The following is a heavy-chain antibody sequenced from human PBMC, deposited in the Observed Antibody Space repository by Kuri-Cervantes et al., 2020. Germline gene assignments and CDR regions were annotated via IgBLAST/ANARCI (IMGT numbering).Heavy chain of an antibody. D-gene: IGHD6-13*01. J-gene: IGHJ6*02. CDR1: GFTFSSYG. CDR2: ISYDGSNK. CDR3: AKDLGYSSSWSDSYGMDV. Sequence: GESLKISCAASGFTFSSYGMHWVRQAPGKGLEWVAVISYDGSNKYYADSVKGRFTISRDNSKNTLYLQMNSLRAEDTAVYYCAKDLGYSSSWSDSYGMDVWGQGTTVTVSS. V-gene: IGHV3-30*18.